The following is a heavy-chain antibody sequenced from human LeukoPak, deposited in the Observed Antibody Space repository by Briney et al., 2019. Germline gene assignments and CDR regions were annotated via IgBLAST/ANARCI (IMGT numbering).Heavy chain of an antibody. CDR3: AREAGYCSSTSCYPYYGMDV. Sequence: ASVKVSCKASGYTFTGYYMHWVRQAPGQGLEWMGWINPNSGGTNYAQKFQGWVTMTRDTSISTAYTELSRLRSDDTAVYYCAREAGYCSSTSCYPYYGMDVWGKGTTVTVSS. D-gene: IGHD2-2*01. CDR2: INPNSGGT. V-gene: IGHV1-2*04. CDR1: GYTFTGYY. J-gene: IGHJ6*04.